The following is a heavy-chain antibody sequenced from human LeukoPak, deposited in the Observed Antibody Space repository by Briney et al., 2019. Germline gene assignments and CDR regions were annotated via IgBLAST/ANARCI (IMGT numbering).Heavy chain of an antibody. Sequence: SETLSLTCTVSGGSISSYCWSWIRQSPGKGLEWIGYIYYSGSTNYNPSLKSRVTISVDTSKNQVSLKVSSVTAADTAVYYCARGRDGYIFDYWGQGTLVTVSS. V-gene: IGHV4-59*01. CDR3: ARGRDGYIFDY. D-gene: IGHD5-24*01. CDR2: IYYSGST. CDR1: GGSISSYC. J-gene: IGHJ4*02.